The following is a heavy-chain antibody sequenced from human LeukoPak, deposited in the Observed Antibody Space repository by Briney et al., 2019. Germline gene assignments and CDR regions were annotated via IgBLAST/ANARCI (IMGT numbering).Heavy chain of an antibody. CDR1: GFTFSSFA. Sequence: GGSLRLSCAASGFTFSSFAMHWVRQAPGKGLEWVAVISYDGSSKYYADSVKGRFTISRDNSKNTLYVQMNSLRADDTDVYYCARDIGYSDYWGQGTLVTVSS. V-gene: IGHV3-30-3*01. J-gene: IGHJ4*02. D-gene: IGHD3-16*02. CDR2: ISYDGSSK. CDR3: ARDIGYSDY.